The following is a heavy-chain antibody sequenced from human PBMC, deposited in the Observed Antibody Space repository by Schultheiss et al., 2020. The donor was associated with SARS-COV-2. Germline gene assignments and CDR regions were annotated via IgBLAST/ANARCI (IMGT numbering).Heavy chain of an antibody. Sequence: SETLSLTCAVSGYSISSGYYWGWIRQPPGKGLEWIGYIYYSGSTYYNPSLKSRVTISVDTSKNQFSLKLSSVTAADTAVYYCARGTSRWLPDYWGQGTLVTVSS. CDR2: IYYSGST. V-gene: IGHV4-38-2*01. J-gene: IGHJ4*02. CDR3: ARGTSRWLPDY. D-gene: IGHD4-23*01. CDR1: GYSISSGYY.